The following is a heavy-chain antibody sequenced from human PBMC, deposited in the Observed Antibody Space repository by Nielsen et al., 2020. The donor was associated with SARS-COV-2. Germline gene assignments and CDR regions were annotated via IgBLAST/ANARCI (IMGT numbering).Heavy chain of an antibody. CDR3: ARDLGDYGDYAGPDY. Sequence: GESLKISCAASGFTFSSYSMNWVRQAPGKGLEWVSSISSSSSYIYYADSVKGRFTISRDNAKNSLYLQMNSLRAEDTALYHCARDLGDYGDYAGPDYWGQGTLVTVSS. CDR1: GFTFSSYS. CDR2: ISSSSSYI. D-gene: IGHD4-17*01. V-gene: IGHV3-21*04. J-gene: IGHJ4*02.